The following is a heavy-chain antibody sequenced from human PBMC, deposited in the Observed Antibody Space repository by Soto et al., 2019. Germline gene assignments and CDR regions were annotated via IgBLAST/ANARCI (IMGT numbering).Heavy chain of an antibody. CDR1: GFTFSSYF. CDR2: ISTSSSYI. V-gene: IGHV3-21*01. Sequence: EVQLVESGGGQVKPGGSLRLSCAASGFTFSSYFMNWVRQAPGKGLEWVSSISTSSSYIYYADSVKGRLTISRDNAKNSLYLQMNSLRAADTAVYYCARAATLWFGGSDYWGQGTLVTVSS. CDR3: ARAATLWFGGSDY. D-gene: IGHD3-10*01. J-gene: IGHJ4*02.